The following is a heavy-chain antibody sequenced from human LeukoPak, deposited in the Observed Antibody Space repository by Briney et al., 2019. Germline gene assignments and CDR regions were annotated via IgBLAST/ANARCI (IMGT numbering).Heavy chain of an antibody. Sequence: PGGSLRLSCAASGFTFSSYGMHWVRQAPGKGLEWVAVIWYDGSNKYYADSVKGRFTISRDNAKNSLYLQVNSLRAEDTAVYYCARDYYDSSGYQVYFDYWGQGTLVTVSS. D-gene: IGHD3-22*01. CDR1: GFTFSSYG. CDR3: ARDYYDSSGYQVYFDY. J-gene: IGHJ4*02. CDR2: IWYDGSNK. V-gene: IGHV3-33*01.